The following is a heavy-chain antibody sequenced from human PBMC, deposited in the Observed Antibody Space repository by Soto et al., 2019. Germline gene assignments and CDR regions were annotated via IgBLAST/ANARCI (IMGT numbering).Heavy chain of an antibody. Sequence: PGGSLRLSCAASGFTLSGYAMDWARQAPGKGLEYVSGISSNGVGTYYANSVQGRFTISRDNSKNTVYLQMGSLRPEDMAVYYCARRARPDFYYMDVWGKGTTVTVSS. CDR3: ARRARPDFYYMDV. CDR2: ISSNGVGT. D-gene: IGHD6-6*01. CDR1: GFTLSGYA. J-gene: IGHJ6*03. V-gene: IGHV3-64*01.